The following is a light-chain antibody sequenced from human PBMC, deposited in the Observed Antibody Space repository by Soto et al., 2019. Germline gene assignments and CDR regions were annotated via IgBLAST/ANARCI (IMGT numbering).Light chain of an antibody. Sequence: DIQMTQSPSSLSASVGDRVTITCQASQDINNYLNWYQQKPGKAPKLLIYDASNLETGVPPRFSGSGSGTDFTFTISTLQPEDIATYYCQQYDDLPFTFGPGTKVDIK. V-gene: IGKV1-33*01. J-gene: IGKJ3*01. CDR3: QQYDDLPFT. CDR2: DAS. CDR1: QDINNY.